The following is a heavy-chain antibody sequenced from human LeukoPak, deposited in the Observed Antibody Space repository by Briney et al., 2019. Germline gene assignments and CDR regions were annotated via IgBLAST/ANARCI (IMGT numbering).Heavy chain of an antibody. V-gene: IGHV4-4*07. Sequence: PSETLSLTCTVSSGSINRYYWGWVRQPAGGGLEWIGRIYTTGNTNYNPSLKSRLTMSVDTSKRQFALNLRSVTAADTAIYYCARHGYTASHYFLDYWSQGTLVTVSS. J-gene: IGHJ4*02. CDR1: SGSINRYY. D-gene: IGHD3-16*01. CDR2: IYTTGNT. CDR3: ARHGYTASHYFLDY.